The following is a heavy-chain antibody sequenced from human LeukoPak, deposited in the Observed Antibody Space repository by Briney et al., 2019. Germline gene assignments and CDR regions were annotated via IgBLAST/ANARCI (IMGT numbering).Heavy chain of an antibody. CDR3: ARGLSVRNYDSSGYSYDY. J-gene: IGHJ4*02. CDR2: MNPNSGNT. CDR1: GYTFTSYD. D-gene: IGHD3-22*01. Sequence: ASVKVSCKASGYTFTSYDINWVRQATGQGLEWTGWMNPNSGNTGYAQKFQGRVTMTRNTSISTAYMELSSLRSEDTAVYYCARGLSVRNYDSSGYSYDYWGQGTLVTVSS. V-gene: IGHV1-8*01.